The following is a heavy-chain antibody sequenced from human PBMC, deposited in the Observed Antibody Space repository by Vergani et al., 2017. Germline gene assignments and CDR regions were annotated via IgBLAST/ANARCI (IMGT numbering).Heavy chain of an antibody. D-gene: IGHD2-15*01. CDR3: ARRSGGYYSGGKVHPLRTAFDV. Sequence: QVQLQASGPGRVKPSQTLSLTCTMSGGSISAGCYFWSWIRQPAGKGLEWLGHISASGNASHSPSLKTRVSMSVDTSKNQFSLTVTSVTAADTAIYFCARRSGGYYSGGKVHPLRTAFDVWGHGTVVTVSS. J-gene: IGHJ3*01. CDR1: GGSISAGCYF. CDR2: ISASGNA. V-gene: IGHV4-61*02.